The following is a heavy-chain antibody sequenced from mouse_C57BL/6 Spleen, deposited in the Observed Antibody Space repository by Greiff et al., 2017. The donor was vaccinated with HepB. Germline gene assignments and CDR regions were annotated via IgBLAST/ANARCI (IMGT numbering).Heavy chain of an antibody. J-gene: IGHJ3*01. Sequence: EVKVEESGPGMVKPSQSLSLTCTVPGYSITSGYDWHWIRHFPGNKLEWMGYISYSGSTNYNPSLKSRISITHDTSKNHFFLKLNSVTTEDTATYYCARGGLYDYDPFAYWGQGTLVTVSA. D-gene: IGHD2-4*01. CDR1: GYSITSGYD. CDR3: ARGGLYDYDPFAY. CDR2: ISYSGST. V-gene: IGHV3-1*01.